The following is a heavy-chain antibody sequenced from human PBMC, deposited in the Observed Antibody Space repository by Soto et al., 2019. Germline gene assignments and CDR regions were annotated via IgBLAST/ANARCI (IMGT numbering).Heavy chain of an antibody. D-gene: IGHD2-15*01. CDR1: GFTFSSYS. V-gene: IGHV3-21*01. CDR3: ASRYCSGGSCYYNWFDP. Sequence: LRLSCAASGFTFSSYSMNWVRQAPGKGLEWVSSISSSSSYIYYADSVKGRFTISRDNAKNSLYLQMNSLRAEDTAVYYCASRYCSGGSCYYNWFDPWGQGTLVTVSS. J-gene: IGHJ5*02. CDR2: ISSSSSYI.